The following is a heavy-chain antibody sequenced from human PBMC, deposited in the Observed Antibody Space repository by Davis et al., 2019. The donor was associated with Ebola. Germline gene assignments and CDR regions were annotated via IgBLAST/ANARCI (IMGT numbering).Heavy chain of an antibody. CDR3: AKAPEIVVVPAAISFGY. Sequence: PGGSLRLSCAASGFTFSSYAMSWVRQAPGKGLEWVSAISGSGGSTYYADSVKGRFTISRDNSKNTLYLQMNSLRAEDTAVYYCAKAPEIVVVPAAISFGYWGQGTLVTVSS. V-gene: IGHV3-23*01. D-gene: IGHD2-2*01. J-gene: IGHJ4*02. CDR1: GFTFSSYA. CDR2: ISGSGGST.